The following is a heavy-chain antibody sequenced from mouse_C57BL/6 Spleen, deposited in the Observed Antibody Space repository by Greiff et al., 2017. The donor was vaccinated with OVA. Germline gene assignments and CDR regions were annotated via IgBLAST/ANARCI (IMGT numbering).Heavy chain of an antibody. J-gene: IGHJ2*01. CDR2: ISDGGSYT. CDR3: AREGVTRPY. Sequence: EVMLVESGGGLVKPGGSLKLSCAASGFTFSSYAMSWVRQTPEKRLEWVATISDGGSYTYYPDNVKGRFTISRDNAKNNLYLQMSHLKSEDTAMYYCAREGVTRPYWGQGTTLTVSS. V-gene: IGHV5-4*01. D-gene: IGHD2-2*01. CDR1: GFTFSSYA.